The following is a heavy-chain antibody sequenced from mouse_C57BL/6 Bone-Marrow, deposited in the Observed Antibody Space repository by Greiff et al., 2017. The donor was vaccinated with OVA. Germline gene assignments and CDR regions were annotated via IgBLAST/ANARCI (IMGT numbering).Heavy chain of an antibody. CDR2: ISSGGSYT. V-gene: IGHV5-6*01. J-gene: IGHJ1*03. CDR1: GFTFSSYG. CDR3: ARQGSTVVYWYFDV. D-gene: IGHD1-1*01. Sequence: EVHLVESGGDLVKPGGSLKLSCAASGFTFSSYGMSWVRQTPDKRLEWVATISSGGSYTYYPDSVKGRFTISRDNAKNTLYLQMSSLKSEDTAMYYCARQGSTVVYWYFDVWGTGTTVTVSS.